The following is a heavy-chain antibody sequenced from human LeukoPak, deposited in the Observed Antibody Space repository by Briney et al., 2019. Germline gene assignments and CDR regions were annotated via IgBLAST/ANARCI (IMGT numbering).Heavy chain of an antibody. CDR2: IKNDGSEI. CDR1: GFVFRNYF. V-gene: IGHV3-7*01. Sequence: GWSLRLSCAASGFVFRNYFMSWVRQAPGKGLEWVASIKNDGSEIYYVDSVRGRYTISRDNTKNSLYLQMSSLRAEDTAVYYCATDRGWRTSGYYLYYFEYWGQGTLVTFSS. CDR3: ATDRGWRTSGYYLYYFEY. J-gene: IGHJ4*02. D-gene: IGHD3-3*01.